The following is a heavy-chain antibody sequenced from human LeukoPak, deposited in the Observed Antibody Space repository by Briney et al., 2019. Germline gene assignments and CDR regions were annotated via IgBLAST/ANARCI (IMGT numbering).Heavy chain of an antibody. CDR1: GYTFTTYW. D-gene: IGHD3-10*01. J-gene: IGHJ1*01. V-gene: IGHV5-51*01. CDR2: IYPGDFDT. Sequence: GESLKISFQGSGYTFTTYWIGWARPMPGKGLEWMGIIYPGDFDTRYSPSFQGQVTISADKSISTAYLQWSSLKASDTAMYYCARGYGSGNYYLNGWGQGTLVTVSS. CDR3: ARGYGSGNYYLNG.